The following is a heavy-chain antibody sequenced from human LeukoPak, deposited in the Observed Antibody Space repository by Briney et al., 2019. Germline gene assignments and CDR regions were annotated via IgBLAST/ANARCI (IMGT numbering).Heavy chain of an antibody. CDR1: GFTFTSSA. CDR3: AAAGGGATMDY. D-gene: IGHD1-26*01. J-gene: IGHJ4*02. CDR2: IVVGSGNT. Sequence: ASVKVSCKASGFTFTSSAVQWLRQARGQRLEWIGWIVVGSGNTNYAQKFQERVTITRDMSTSTAYMELSSLRFEDTAVYYCAAAGGGATMDYWGQGTLVTVSS. V-gene: IGHV1-58*01.